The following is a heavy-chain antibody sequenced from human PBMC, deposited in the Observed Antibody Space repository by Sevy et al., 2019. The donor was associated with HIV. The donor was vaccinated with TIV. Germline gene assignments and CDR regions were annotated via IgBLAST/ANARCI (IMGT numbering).Heavy chain of an antibody. J-gene: IGHJ3*02. CDR2: INGDGSST. D-gene: IGHD6-19*01. Sequence: GGSLRLSCAASGFTFSSYWMHWVRQAPGKGLMWVSRINGDGSSTSYADSVKGRFTISRDNAKNTLYLQMNSLRAEDTAVYYRARWRAVDGSPHAFDIWGQGTMVTVSS. V-gene: IGHV3-74*01. CDR1: GFTFSSYW. CDR3: ARWRAVDGSPHAFDI.